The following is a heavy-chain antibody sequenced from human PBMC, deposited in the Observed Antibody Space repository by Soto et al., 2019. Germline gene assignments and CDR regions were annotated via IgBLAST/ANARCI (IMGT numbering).Heavy chain of an antibody. CDR1: GGSISSSSYY. V-gene: IGHV4-39*01. CDR3: ASLYAGYDAFDI. Sequence: SDPLSQHCTVSGGSISSSSYYWVWILQPPGKGLEWIGSIYYSGSTYYNPSLKSRVTISVDTSKNQFSLKLSSVTAADTAVYYCASLYAGYDAFDIWGQGTMVTVS. D-gene: IGHD3-16*01. J-gene: IGHJ3*02. CDR2: IYYSGST.